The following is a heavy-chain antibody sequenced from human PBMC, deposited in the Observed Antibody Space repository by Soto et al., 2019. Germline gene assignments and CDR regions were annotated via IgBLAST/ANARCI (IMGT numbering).Heavy chain of an antibody. CDR3: ARARPTSGPAYGLDI. V-gene: IGHV3-48*04. CDR2: IGSTGSVT. Sequence: EVQLVESGGGLVQPGGSLRLSCAVSGFTFSGYSFNWVRQAPGRGLEWVSFIGSTGSVTHYADSVMGRFTISRDNARNSLYRQMDSLRADDTAVYRCARARPTSGPAYGLDIWGQGTGVTVSS. J-gene: IGHJ3*02. D-gene: IGHD4-17*01. CDR1: GFTFSGYS.